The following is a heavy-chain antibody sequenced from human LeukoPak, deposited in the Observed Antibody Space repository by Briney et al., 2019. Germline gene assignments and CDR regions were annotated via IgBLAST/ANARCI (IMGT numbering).Heavy chain of an antibody. Sequence: ASVKVSCKASGYTFTSYDINWVRQAPGQGLEWMGWISAYNGNTNYAQKLQGRVTMTTDTSTSTAYMELRSLRSDDTAVYYCARETSEGYCSGGSCYQPFDYWXXXXXXTVSX. D-gene: IGHD2-15*01. CDR3: ARETSEGYCSGGSCYQPFDY. CDR1: GYTFTSYD. J-gene: IGHJ4*01. V-gene: IGHV1-18*01. CDR2: ISAYNGNT.